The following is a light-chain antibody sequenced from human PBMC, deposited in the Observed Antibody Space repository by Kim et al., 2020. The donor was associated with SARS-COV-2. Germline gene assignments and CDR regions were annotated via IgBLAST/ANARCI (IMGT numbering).Light chain of an antibody. V-gene: IGKV1-5*03. CDR3: QQYNSYSYT. CDR2: RAS. CDR1: HSISSW. Sequence: SASVGDRVTITCRASHSISSWLAWYQQKTGKAHKLLIYRASSLESGVTSRFSGSGSGTEFTLTISSLQPDDFATYYCQQYNSYSYTFGQGTKLEI. J-gene: IGKJ2*01.